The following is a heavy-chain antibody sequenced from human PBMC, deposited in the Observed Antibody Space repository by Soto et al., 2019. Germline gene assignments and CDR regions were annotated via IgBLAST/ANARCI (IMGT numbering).Heavy chain of an antibody. CDR3: ATDPPPSYSSGWWVLS. CDR2: FDPEDGET. Sequence: GASVKVSCKVSGYTLTELSMHWVRQAPGKGLEWMGGFDPEDGETIYAQKFQGRVTMTEDTSTDTAYMELSSLRSEDTAVYYCATDPPPSYSSGWWVLSWGQGTLVTVSS. D-gene: IGHD6-19*01. J-gene: IGHJ4*02. CDR1: GYTLTELS. V-gene: IGHV1-24*01.